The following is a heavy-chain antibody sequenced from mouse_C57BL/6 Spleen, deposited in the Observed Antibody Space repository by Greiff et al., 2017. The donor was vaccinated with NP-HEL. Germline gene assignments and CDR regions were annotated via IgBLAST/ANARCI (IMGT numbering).Heavy chain of an antibody. CDR2: INPYNGGT. V-gene: IGHV1-19*01. D-gene: IGHD2-3*01. Sequence: EVQLQESGPVLVKPGASVKMSCKASGYTFTDYYMNWVKQSHGKSLEWIGVINPYNGGTSYNQKFKGKATLTVDKASSTSYMELNSLTSEDSAVYYCARDGYLFDYWGQGTTLTVSS. J-gene: IGHJ2*01. CDR1: GYTFTDYY. CDR3: ARDGYLFDY.